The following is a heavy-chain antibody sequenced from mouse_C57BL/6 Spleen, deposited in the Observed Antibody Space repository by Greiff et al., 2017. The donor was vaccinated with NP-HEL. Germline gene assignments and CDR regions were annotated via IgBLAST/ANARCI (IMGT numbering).Heavy chain of an antibody. J-gene: IGHJ1*03. CDR3: ARRTYYDYDGWYFDV. Sequence: VQLQQSGPELVKPGASVKISCKASGYTFTDYYMNWVKQSHGKSLEWIGDINPNNGGTSYNQKFKGKATLTVDKSSSTAYMELRSLTSEDSAVYYCARRTYYDYDGWYFDVWGTGTTVTVSS. CDR1: GYTFTDYY. CDR2: INPNNGGT. D-gene: IGHD2-4*01. V-gene: IGHV1-26*01.